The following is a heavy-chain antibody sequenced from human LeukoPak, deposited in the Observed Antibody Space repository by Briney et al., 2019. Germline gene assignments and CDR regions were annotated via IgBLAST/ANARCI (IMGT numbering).Heavy chain of an antibody. V-gene: IGHV3-74*01. Sequence: PGGSLRLSCAASGVTFSSYWMHWVRQAPGKGRGWVSRINSDGSSTSYADSVKGRFTISRDNAKNTLYLQMNSLRADDTAVYYCAQTYYGIVGATEDYWGQGTLVTVSS. CDR2: INSDGSST. J-gene: IGHJ4*02. CDR1: GVTFSSYW. D-gene: IGHD1-26*01. CDR3: AQTYYGIVGATEDY.